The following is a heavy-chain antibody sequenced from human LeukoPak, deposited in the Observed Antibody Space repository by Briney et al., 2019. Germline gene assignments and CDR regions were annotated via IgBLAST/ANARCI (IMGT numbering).Heavy chain of an antibody. CDR2: ISGSGGNT. J-gene: IGHJ4*02. D-gene: IGHD1-7*01. Sequence: GGSLRLSCAASGFTFSTYAMNWVRQAPGKGLEWVSAISGSGGNTYYADSVKGRFTISRDNSRNTLYLQSNSLRTEDTALYYCAKGRYGTPSSFDYWGQGTLVTVSS. CDR1: GFTFSTYA. CDR3: AKGRYGTPSSFDY. V-gene: IGHV3-23*01.